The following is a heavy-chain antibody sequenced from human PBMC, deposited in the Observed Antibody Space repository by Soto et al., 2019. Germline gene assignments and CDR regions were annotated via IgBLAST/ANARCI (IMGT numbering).Heavy chain of an antibody. J-gene: IGHJ4*02. Sequence: SQTLSLTCAISGDSVSSNSGAWNWIRQSPSRGLEWLGRTYYRSKWYNEYAVSVKGRISINPDTSKNQFSLQLNSVTPEDSAVYYCARPQSVFDYWGQGTQVTVS. CDR1: GDSVSSNSGA. CDR3: ARPQSVFDY. V-gene: IGHV6-1*01. CDR2: TYYRSKWYN.